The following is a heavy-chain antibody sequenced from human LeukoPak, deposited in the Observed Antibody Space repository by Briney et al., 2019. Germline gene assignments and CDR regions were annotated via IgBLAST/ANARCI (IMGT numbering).Heavy chain of an antibody. J-gene: IGHJ5*02. D-gene: IGHD4-23*01. CDR3: LRDPAADGGS. CDR1: GFTFSNYW. CDR2: ISTDGTIT. Sequence: GGSLRLSCAASGFTFSNYWMHWVRQAPGTGPVWVSGISTDGTITRSADSVKGRFSISRDNAKNTLFLQMDSLRGEDTAVYYCLRDPAADGGSWGQGTLVIVSP. V-gene: IGHV3-74*01.